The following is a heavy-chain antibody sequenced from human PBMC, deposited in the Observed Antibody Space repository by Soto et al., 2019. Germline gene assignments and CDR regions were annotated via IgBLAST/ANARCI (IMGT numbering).Heavy chain of an antibody. CDR3: ARNRGLADSNDAFDI. Sequence: ASVQVSCKASGYTFTGYYMHWVRQAPGQGLEWMGWINPNSGGTNYAQKFQGWVTMTRDTSISTAYMELSRLRSDDTAVYYCARNRGLADSNDAFDIWGQGTMVTVSS. V-gene: IGHV1-2*04. CDR1: GYTFTGYY. J-gene: IGHJ3*02. D-gene: IGHD6-19*01. CDR2: INPNSGGT.